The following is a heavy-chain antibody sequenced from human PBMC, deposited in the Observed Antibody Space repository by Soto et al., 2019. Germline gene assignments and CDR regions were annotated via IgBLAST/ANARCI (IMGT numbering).Heavy chain of an antibody. CDR2: IIPILGIA. Sequence: QVQLVQSGAEVKKPGSSVKVSCKASGGTFSSYTISWVRQAPGQGLEWMGRIIPILGIANYAQKFQGRVTITADKATSTAYMELSSLRSEDTAVYYCARDRSDVDQFGWFDPWGPGTLVNVSS. CDR1: GGTFSSYT. J-gene: IGHJ5*02. CDR3: ARDRSDVDQFGWFDP. D-gene: IGHD3-16*01. V-gene: IGHV1-69*08.